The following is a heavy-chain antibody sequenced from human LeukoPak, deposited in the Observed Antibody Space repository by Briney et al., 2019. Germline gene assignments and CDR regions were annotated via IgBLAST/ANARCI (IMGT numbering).Heavy chain of an antibody. Sequence: SETLSLTCAVYGGSFSGYYWTWTRQTPEKGLEWLGEMNPSGSTNYNPSLKSRVTISVDTSKNQFSLELSSVTAADTAVYYCARGRQDVTMIVVVMTAVSYYLDVWGKGTTVTVS. V-gene: IGHV4-34*01. CDR3: ARGRQDVTMIVVVMTAVSYYLDV. CDR2: MNPSGST. CDR1: GGSFSGYY. J-gene: IGHJ6*03. D-gene: IGHD3-22*01.